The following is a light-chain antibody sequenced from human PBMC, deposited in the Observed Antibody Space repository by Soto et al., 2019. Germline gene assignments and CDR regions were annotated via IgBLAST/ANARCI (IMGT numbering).Light chain of an antibody. J-gene: IGKJ5*01. CDR3: HQRSNWLDT. CDR2: DAS. CDR1: QSVGSN. Sequence: EIVLTQSPGTLSLSPGERVTLSCRASQSVGSNLAWYQQKPGLAPRVLIYDASKRATGIPARFSGSGSGTDFTLTISSLEAEDFAVYYCHQRSNWLDTFGQGTRLEIK. V-gene: IGKV3-11*01.